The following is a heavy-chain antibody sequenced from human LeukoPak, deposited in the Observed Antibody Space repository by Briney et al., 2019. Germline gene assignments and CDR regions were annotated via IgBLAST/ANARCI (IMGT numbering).Heavy chain of an antibody. Sequence: SGGSLRLSCAASGFTFSSYSMNWVRQAPGKGLEWVSYISSSSSTIYYADSVKDRFTISRDNAKNSLYLQMNGLRAEDTAVYYCAREWGRYNWNYGLDYYYYMDVWGKGTTVTVSS. D-gene: IGHD1-7*01. J-gene: IGHJ6*03. CDR1: GFTFSSYS. V-gene: IGHV3-48*01. CDR3: AREWGRYNWNYGLDYYYYMDV. CDR2: ISSSSSTI.